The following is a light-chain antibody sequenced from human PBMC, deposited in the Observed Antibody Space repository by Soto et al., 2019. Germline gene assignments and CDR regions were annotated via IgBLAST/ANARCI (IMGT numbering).Light chain of an antibody. J-gene: IGKJ1*01. CDR2: DAS. V-gene: IGKV1-5*01. Sequence: DIQMTQSPSTLSASVGDRVTITCRASQSISSWLAWYQQKPGKAPKLLIYDASSLESGVPSRFSGSGSGTEFTLTISSLQHDDFDTYYCQQSNSYSRTFGQGTKVDIK. CDR1: QSISSW. CDR3: QQSNSYSRT.